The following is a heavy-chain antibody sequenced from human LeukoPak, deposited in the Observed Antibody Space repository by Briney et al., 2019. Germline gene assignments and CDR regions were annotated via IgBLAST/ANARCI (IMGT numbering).Heavy chain of an antibody. V-gene: IGHV3-30-3*01. Sequence: PGGSLRLSCAASGFTFSSYAMHWVRQAPGKGLEWVAVISYDGSNKYYADSVKGRFTISRDNSKNTLYLQMNSLRAEDTAVYYCAREPSYDFWSNPFDHWGQGTLVTVSS. CDR2: ISYDGSNK. CDR1: GFTFSSYA. CDR3: AREPSYDFWSNPFDH. J-gene: IGHJ4*02. D-gene: IGHD3-3*01.